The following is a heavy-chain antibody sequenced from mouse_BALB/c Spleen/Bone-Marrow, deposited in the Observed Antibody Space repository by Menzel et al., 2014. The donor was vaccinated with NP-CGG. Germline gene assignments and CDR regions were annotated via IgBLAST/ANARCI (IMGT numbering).Heavy chain of an antibody. J-gene: IGHJ3*01. V-gene: IGHV1S16*01. CDR1: GYTFTNYF. CDR2: INPNNGGT. Sequence: QVQLQQSGAELVKPGASVKLSCKASGYTFTNYFMYWVKQRPGQGLEWIGEINPNNGGTTFNENFKSKATLTLDKSSSTAYMQLSSLASEDSAVYYCTGSGPGFAYWGHGTLVTVSA. CDR3: TGSGPGFAY.